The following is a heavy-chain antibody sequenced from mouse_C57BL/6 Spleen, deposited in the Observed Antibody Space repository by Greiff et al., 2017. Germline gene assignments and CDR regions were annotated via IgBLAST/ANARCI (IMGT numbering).Heavy chain of an antibody. V-gene: IGHV1-64*01. CDR3: ARRGITTVVAPDY. CDR1: GYTFTSYW. CDR2: IHPNSGST. Sequence: QVQLKESGAELVKPGASVKLSCKASGYTFTSYWMHWVKQRPGQGLEWIGMIHPNSGSTNYNEKFKSKATLTVDKSSSTAYMQLSSLTSEDSAVYYCARRGITTVVAPDYWGQGTTLTVSS. J-gene: IGHJ2*01. D-gene: IGHD1-1*01.